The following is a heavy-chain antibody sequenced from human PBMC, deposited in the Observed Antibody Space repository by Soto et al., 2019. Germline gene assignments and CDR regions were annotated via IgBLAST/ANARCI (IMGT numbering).Heavy chain of an antibody. CDR3: ARNGGGSGSYYSIDV. CDR1: GYSFSDHY. D-gene: IGHD1-26*01. CDR2: INPDSGGT. J-gene: IGHJ4*02. V-gene: IGHV1-2*04. Sequence: AASVKVSCKASGYSFSDHYIHWVRQAPGQGLEWMGWINPDSGGTNYAQKFQDWVIMTSDTSINTVYMELSGLRSDDIAVYYCARNGGGSGSYYSIDVWGPGTLVTVSS.